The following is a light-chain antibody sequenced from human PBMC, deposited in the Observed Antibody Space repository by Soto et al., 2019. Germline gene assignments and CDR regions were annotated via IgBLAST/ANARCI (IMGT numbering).Light chain of an antibody. CDR1: QSVSNNY. Sequence: ILLTQSQGTLSLSRGERAPLSCRASQSVSNNYLAWYQQKPGQAPRLLIYGASNRATGIPDRFSGSGSGTDFTLTISRLEPEDFAVYYCQQYGSSGTFGQGTKVDIK. J-gene: IGKJ1*01. V-gene: IGKV3-20*01. CDR3: QQYGSSGT. CDR2: GAS.